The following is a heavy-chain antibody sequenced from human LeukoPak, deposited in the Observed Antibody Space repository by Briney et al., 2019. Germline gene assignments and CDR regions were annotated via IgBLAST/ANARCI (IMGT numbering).Heavy chain of an antibody. CDR1: GFTFSNAW. Sequence: GGSLRLSCAASGFTFSNAWMSWVRQAPGKGLEWVGRIKSKTDGGTTDYAAPVKGRFTISRDDSKNTLYLQMNSLKTEDTAVYYCTTDYYDSSGYLDYWGREPWSPSPQ. J-gene: IGHJ4*02. CDR3: TTDYYDSSGYLDY. V-gene: IGHV3-15*01. CDR2: IKSKTDGGTT. D-gene: IGHD3-22*01.